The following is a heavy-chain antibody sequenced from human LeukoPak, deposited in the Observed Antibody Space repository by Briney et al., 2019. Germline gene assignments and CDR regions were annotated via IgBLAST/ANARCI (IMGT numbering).Heavy chain of an antibody. CDR2: IGSSSTLI. CDR1: GFTFNSYT. CDR3: ARDSGYNGYDDAFDI. V-gene: IGHV3-21*01. D-gene: IGHD5-12*01. Sequence: GGSLRLSCAASGFTFNSYTMNWVRQAPGKGLEWVACIGSSSTLIYYADSVKGRFTIPRDNAKNSLYLQMNSLRHEATADYYYARDSGYNGYDDAFDIWGQGTKVTVSS. J-gene: IGHJ3*02.